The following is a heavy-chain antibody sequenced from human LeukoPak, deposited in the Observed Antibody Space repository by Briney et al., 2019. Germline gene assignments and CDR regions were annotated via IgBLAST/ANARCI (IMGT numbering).Heavy chain of an antibody. D-gene: IGHD2-21*02. Sequence: SETLSLTCTVSGGSISSSSYYWGWIRQPPGKGLEWIGSIYYSGSTYFNPSLKSRVTISVDTSKNQFSLKLSSVTAADTAVYYCARPVHRDYYFDYWGRGTLVTVSS. CDR3: ARPVHRDYYFDY. V-gene: IGHV4-39*01. J-gene: IGHJ4*02. CDR2: IYYSGST. CDR1: GGSISSSSYY.